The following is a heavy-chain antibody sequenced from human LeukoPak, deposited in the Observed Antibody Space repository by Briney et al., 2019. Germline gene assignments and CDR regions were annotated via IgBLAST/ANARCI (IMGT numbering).Heavy chain of an antibody. V-gene: IGHV3-21*01. D-gene: IGHD2-15*01. J-gene: IGHJ4*02. CDR2: ISSSSSYI. Sequence: GGSLRLSCAASGFTFSSYSMNWVRQAPGKGLEWVSSISSSSSYIYYADSVKGRFTISRDNAKNSLYLQMNSLRAEDTAVYYCARDRGVVAATGGDYWGQGTLVTVSS. CDR1: GFTFSSYS. CDR3: ARDRGVVAATGGDY.